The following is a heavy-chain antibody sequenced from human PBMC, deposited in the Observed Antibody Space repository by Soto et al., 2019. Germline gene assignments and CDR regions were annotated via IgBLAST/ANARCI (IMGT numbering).Heavy chain of an antibody. CDR3: AKASTPQNMVRGVMLGY. Sequence: GGSLRLSCAASGFTFSSYAMSWVRQAPGKGLEWVSAISGSGGSTYYADSVKGRFTISRDNSKNTLYQQMNSLRAEDTAVYYCAKASTPQNMVRGVMLGYWGQGTLVTVSS. CDR1: GFTFSSYA. CDR2: ISGSGGST. V-gene: IGHV3-23*01. D-gene: IGHD3-10*01. J-gene: IGHJ4*02.